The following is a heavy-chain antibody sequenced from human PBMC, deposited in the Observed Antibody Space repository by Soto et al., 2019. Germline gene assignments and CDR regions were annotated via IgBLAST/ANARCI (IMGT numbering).Heavy chain of an antibody. D-gene: IGHD3-3*01. Sequence: GASVKVSCKASGDTFTSYDMHWVRQAPGQRLEWMGWINAGNGNTKYSQKFQGRVTITRDTSASTAYMELSSLRSEDTAVYYCAVLWSGYFYLGRRDAFDIWGQGTMVTVSS. J-gene: IGHJ3*02. V-gene: IGHV1-3*01. CDR1: GDTFTSYD. CDR2: INAGNGNT. CDR3: AVLWSGYFYLGRRDAFDI.